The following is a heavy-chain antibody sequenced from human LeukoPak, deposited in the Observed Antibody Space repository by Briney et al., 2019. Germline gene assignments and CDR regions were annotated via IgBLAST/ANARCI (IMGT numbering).Heavy chain of an antibody. V-gene: IGHV3-11*05. D-gene: IGHD5-24*01. Sequence: GGSLRLSCAASGFTFSSYEMSWIRQAPGKGLEWVSYISSSSSYTNYADSVKGRFTISRDNAKNSLYLQMNSLRAEDTAVYYCARAFRDGYNFYYYYYGMNVWGQGTTVTVSS. J-gene: IGHJ6*02. CDR2: ISSSSSYT. CDR3: ARAFRDGYNFYYYYYGMNV. CDR1: GFTFSSYE.